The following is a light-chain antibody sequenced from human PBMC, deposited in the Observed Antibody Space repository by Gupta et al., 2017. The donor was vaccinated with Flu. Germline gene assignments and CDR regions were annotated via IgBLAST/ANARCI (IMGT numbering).Light chain of an antibody. CDR3: QQYGSLPLT. CDR1: VSDNF. V-gene: IGKV3-20*01. CDR2: GAS. J-gene: IGKJ4*01. Sequence: VSDNFLAWHQLKPGQAPRRLNYGASSRATGIPDRFRGRGSGTEFNLTISTLEPEDFAVYYCQQYGSLPLTFGGGTKVEIK.